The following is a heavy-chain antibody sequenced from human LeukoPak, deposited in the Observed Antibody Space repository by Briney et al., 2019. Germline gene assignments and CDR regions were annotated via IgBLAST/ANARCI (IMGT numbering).Heavy chain of an antibody. Sequence: GGSLRLSRAASGITFSSYWMSWVRQAPGKGLEWVANIQPDGSEKYYVDSVKGRFTISRDNAKNSLFLQMNSLRAEDTAVYYCARGSYHYDGRGYAYYFDYWGQGTLVTVSS. CDR3: ARGSYHYDGRGYAYYFDY. V-gene: IGHV3-7*01. CDR2: IQPDGSEK. CDR1: GITFSSYW. D-gene: IGHD3-22*01. J-gene: IGHJ4*02.